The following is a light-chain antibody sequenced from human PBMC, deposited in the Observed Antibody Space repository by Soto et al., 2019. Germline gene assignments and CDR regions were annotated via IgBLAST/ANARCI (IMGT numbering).Light chain of an antibody. V-gene: IGKV3-15*01. J-gene: IGKJ4*01. CDR3: QQCRNWPLT. CDR2: DAS. CDR1: QNVYSN. Sequence: EIVMTQSPATLSVSPGEGATLSCKPSQNVYSNLAWYQQRPGQPPRLLIYDASTRATGISARFSGSGYGTEFTLTISSLQSEDFAVYFCQQCRNWPLTFGGGTKV.